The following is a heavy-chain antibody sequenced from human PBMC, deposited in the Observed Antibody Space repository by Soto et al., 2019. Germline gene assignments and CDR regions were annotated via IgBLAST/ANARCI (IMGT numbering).Heavy chain of an antibody. D-gene: IGHD3-10*01. CDR1: GFTLTTTGMC. CDR3: ARTYHYGKWTSRGRKWFEP. CDR2: IDWDDDK. Sequence: SGPTLVNPTQTLTLTCTFSGFTLTTTGMCVSWIRQPPGKALEWLALIDWDDDKYYSTSLKTRLTISKDTSKNQVVLTMTNMDTVDTATYYCARTYHYGKWTSRGRKWFEPWGAGTLVNVSS. J-gene: IGHJ5*02. V-gene: IGHV2-70*01.